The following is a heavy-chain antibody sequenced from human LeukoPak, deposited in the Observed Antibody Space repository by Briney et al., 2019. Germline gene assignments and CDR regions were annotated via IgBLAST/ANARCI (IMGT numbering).Heavy chain of an antibody. J-gene: IGHJ4*02. V-gene: IGHV4-59*12. CDR2: IYYSGST. CDR1: GGSISSYY. Sequence: KPSETLSLTCTVSGGSISSYYWSWIRQPPGKGLEWIGYIYYSGSTNYNPSLKSRVTISVDTSKNQFSLKLSSVTAADTAVYYCARGRYYYDSSGYPTIYYFDYWGQGTLVTVSS. D-gene: IGHD3-22*01. CDR3: ARGRYYYDSSGYPTIYYFDY.